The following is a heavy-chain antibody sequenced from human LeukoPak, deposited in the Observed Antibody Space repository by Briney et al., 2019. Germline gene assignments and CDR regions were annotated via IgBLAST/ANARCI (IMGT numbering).Heavy chain of an antibody. J-gene: IGHJ4*02. V-gene: IGHV1-69*04. CDR2: IIPILGIA. CDR3: ARATYYYDSSGYFHDY. CDR1: GGTFSSYA. D-gene: IGHD3-22*01. Sequence: GASVKVSCKASGGTFSSYAISWVRQAPGQGLEWMGRIIPILGIANYAQKFQGRVTITADKSTSTAYMELSSLRSEDTAVYYCARATYYYDSSGYFHDYWGQGTLVTVSS.